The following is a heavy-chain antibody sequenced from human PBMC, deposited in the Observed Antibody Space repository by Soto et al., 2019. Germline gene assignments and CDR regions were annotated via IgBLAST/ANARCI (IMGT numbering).Heavy chain of an antibody. V-gene: IGHV4-4*07. CDR2: IYTSGST. Sequence: PSETLSLTCTVSGGSISSYYWSWIRQPAGKGLEWIGRIYTSGSTNYNPSLKSRVTMSVDTSKNQFSLKLSSVTAADTAVYYCRAAAGHQFAGESYYGMDVWGQGTTVTVSS. CDR3: RAAAGHQFAGESYYGMDV. CDR1: GGSISSYY. D-gene: IGHD6-13*01. J-gene: IGHJ6*02.